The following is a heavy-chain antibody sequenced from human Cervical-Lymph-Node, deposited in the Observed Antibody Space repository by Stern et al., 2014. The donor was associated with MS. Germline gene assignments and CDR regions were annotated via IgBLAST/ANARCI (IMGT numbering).Heavy chain of an antibody. J-gene: IGHJ6*02. Sequence: EVQLVESGGGLVQPGGSLRLSCAASGFTFSNYNMNWVRQAPGHGLEWVSYISSSSTTIYYADSVKGRFTISRDNAKNSVYLQMNSLRAEDTAVYYCAREDSGNSYDYGMDVWGQGTTVTVSS. V-gene: IGHV3-48*01. CDR3: AREDSGNSYDYGMDV. D-gene: IGHD6-25*01. CDR1: GFTFSNYN. CDR2: ISSSSTTI.